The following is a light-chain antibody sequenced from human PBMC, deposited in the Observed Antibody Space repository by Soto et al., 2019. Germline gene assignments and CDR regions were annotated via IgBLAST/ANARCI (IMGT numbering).Light chain of an antibody. J-gene: IGLJ1*01. CDR1: SSDIGVYNY. CDR3: SSDTINNTLV. Sequence: QYALTQPASVSGSPGQSITVSCTGTSSDIGVYNYVSWYQQHPGKAPKVMIYDVSHRPSGASNRFSCSKSGNTASLTISGLQADDEAYYYCSSDTINNTLVFGTGTKLTVL. V-gene: IGLV2-14*01. CDR2: DVS.